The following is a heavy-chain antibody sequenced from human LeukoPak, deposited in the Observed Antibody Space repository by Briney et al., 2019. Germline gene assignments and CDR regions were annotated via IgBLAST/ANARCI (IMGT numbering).Heavy chain of an antibody. Sequence: PSETLSLTCAVYGGSFSGYYWGWIRQPPGKGLEWIGEINHSGSTNYNPSLKSRVTISVDTSKNQFSLKLSSVTAADTAVYYCARDQYYYGSGRPPFDPWGQGTLVTVSS. CDR2: INHSGST. J-gene: IGHJ5*02. CDR3: ARDQYYYGSGRPPFDP. V-gene: IGHV4-34*01. CDR1: GGSFSGYY. D-gene: IGHD3-10*01.